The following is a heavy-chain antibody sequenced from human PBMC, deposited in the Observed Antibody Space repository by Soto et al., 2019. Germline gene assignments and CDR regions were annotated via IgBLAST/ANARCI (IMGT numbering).Heavy chain of an antibody. D-gene: IGHD3-10*01. CDR1: GFTFSSYA. J-gene: IGHJ4*02. Sequence: QVQLVESGGGVVQPGRSLRLSCAASGFTFSSYAMHWVRQAPGKGLEWVAVISYDGSNKYYADSVKGRFTISRDNSKNTLYLRMNSLRAADTAVYYCATDRGVGSGSPFDFWGQGTLVTVSS. CDR3: ATDRGVGSGSPFDF. V-gene: IGHV3-30-3*01. CDR2: ISYDGSNK.